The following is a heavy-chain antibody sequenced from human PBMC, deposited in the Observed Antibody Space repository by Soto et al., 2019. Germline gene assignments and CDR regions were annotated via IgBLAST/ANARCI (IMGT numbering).Heavy chain of an antibody. CDR1: GFTFSSYS. V-gene: IGHV3-21*01. CDR2: ISSGSDYI. D-gene: IGHD2-15*01. CDR3: VRSPVGDAFNV. Sequence: EVQLVESGGGLVKPGGSLRLSCAASGFTFSSYSMNWVRQAPGKGLEWVSSISSGSDYIFYADSVKGRFTISRDNAKNSLFLQMNSLTAEETAVYYCVRSPVGDAFNVWGQGTVFTVSS. J-gene: IGHJ3*01.